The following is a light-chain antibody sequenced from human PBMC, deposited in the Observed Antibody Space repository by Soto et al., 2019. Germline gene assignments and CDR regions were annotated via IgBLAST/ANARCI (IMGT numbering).Light chain of an antibody. Sequence: QSALTQPASVSGSPGQSITISCTGTSSDVGGYNYVSWYQQHPGMAPKLMIYAVSNRPSGVSNRFSGSKSGNTASLTISGLQAEDEAHYYCRSYASSSSPYVVFGGGTKLTVL. V-gene: IGLV2-14*01. CDR2: AVS. CDR3: RSYASSSSPYVV. CDR1: SSDVGGYNY. J-gene: IGLJ2*01.